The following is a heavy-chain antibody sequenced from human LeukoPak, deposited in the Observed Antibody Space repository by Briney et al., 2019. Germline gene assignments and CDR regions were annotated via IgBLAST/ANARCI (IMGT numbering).Heavy chain of an antibody. J-gene: IGHJ4*02. CDR2: ISPYNGNT. CDR1: GYTFTSYG. V-gene: IGHV1-18*01. CDR3: TRTVLDCTNGVCYDY. Sequence: ASVKVSCMTSGYTFTSYGLSWVRQAPGQGLEWMGWISPYNGNTEYAQNFQGRVTVTTDTSTNTAYMELRRLRSDDTAVYYCTRTVLDCTNGVCYDYWGQGTLVTVSP. D-gene: IGHD2-8*01.